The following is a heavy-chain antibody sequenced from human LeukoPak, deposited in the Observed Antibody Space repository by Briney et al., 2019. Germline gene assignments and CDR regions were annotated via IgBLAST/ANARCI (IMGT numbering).Heavy chain of an antibody. J-gene: IGHJ6*03. CDR3: ARVAAPYYYYYYMDV. CDR1: GFTFSSYS. CDR2: ISSSSSYI. Sequence: GGSLRLSCAASGFTFSSYSMNWVRQAPGKGLEWVSSISSSSSYIYYADSVKGRFTISRDNAKNSLYLQINSLRAEATAVYYCARVAAPYYYYYYMDVWGKGTTVTVSS. V-gene: IGHV3-21*01. D-gene: IGHD6-6*01.